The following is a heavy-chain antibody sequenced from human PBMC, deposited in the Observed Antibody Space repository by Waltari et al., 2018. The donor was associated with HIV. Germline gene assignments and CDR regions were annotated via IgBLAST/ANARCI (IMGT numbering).Heavy chain of an antibody. D-gene: IGHD3-22*01. CDR1: GFTFSSYV. CDR3: AKDPYYYDSSGYADYFDY. Sequence: QVQLVESGGGVVQPGRSLRLSCAASGFTFSSYVMHWVRQAPGKGLEWVAVISYDGSNKYYADSVKGRFTISRDNSKNTLYLQMNSLRAEDTAVYYCAKDPYYYDSSGYADYFDYWGQGTLVTVSS. CDR2: ISYDGSNK. V-gene: IGHV3-30*18. J-gene: IGHJ4*02.